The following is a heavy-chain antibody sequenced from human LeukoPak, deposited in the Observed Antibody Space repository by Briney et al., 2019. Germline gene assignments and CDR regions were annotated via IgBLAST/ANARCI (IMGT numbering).Heavy chain of an antibody. CDR3: ARGDYRHGSLGVFDY. CDR2: IIPIFGTA. CDR1: GGTFSSYA. V-gene: IGHV1-69*05. J-gene: IGHJ4*02. D-gene: IGHD1-26*01. Sequence: SVTVSFKASGGTFSSYAISWVRQAPGQGLEWMGGIIPIFGTANYAQKFQGRVTITTDESTSTAYMELSSLRSEDTAVYYCARGDYRHGSLGVFDYWGQGTLVTVSS.